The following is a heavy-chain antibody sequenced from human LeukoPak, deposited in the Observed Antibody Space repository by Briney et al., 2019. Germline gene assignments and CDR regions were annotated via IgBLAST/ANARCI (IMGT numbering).Heavy chain of an antibody. D-gene: IGHD6-19*01. CDR2: INPSGGST. CDR3: ARDRVAGTITLDY. CDR1: GYTFTSYY. J-gene: IGHJ4*02. V-gene: IGHV1-46*01. Sequence: ASVRISCKASGYTFTSYYMHWVRQAPGQGLEWMGIINPSGGSTSYAQKFQGRVTMTRDMSTSTVYMELSSLRSEDTAVYYCARDRVAGTITLDYGGKEPLVTVS.